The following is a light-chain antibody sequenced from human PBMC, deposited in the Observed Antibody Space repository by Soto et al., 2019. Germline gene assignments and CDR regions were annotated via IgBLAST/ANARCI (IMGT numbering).Light chain of an antibody. CDR3: CSHTSASTPFV. CDR1: SSDIGAYDF. V-gene: IGLV2-14*01. CDR2: DVN. Sequence: QSALTQPASVSGSPGQSITISCTGTSSDIGAYDFVSWYQHRPGKAPELVIYDVNSRPSGVSDRFSGSKSGSTASLTISGLQAEDEGDYHCCSHTSASTPFVFGTGTKVTVL. J-gene: IGLJ1*01.